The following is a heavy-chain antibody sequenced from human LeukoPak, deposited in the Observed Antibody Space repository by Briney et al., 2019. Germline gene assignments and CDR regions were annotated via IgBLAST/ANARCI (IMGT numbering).Heavy chain of an antibody. CDR2: ISGGGGFR. Sequence: GGSLRLSCAASGFTFSSYAMNWVRQAPGKGLEWVAGISGGGGFRYYADSVKGRFTISRDNAKNSLYLQMNSLRAEDTAVYYCARDRNWGPDYWGQGTLVTVSS. D-gene: IGHD7-27*01. CDR1: GFTFSSYA. J-gene: IGHJ4*02. V-gene: IGHV3-21*01. CDR3: ARDRNWGPDY.